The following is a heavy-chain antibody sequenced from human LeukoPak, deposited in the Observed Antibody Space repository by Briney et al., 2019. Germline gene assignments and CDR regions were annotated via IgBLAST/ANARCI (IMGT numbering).Heavy chain of an antibody. CDR2: ISAYNGNT. J-gene: IGHJ4*02. V-gene: IGHV1-18*01. CDR1: GYTFTSYD. Sequence: ASVKVSCKASGYTFTSYDISWVRQAPGQGLEWMGWISAYNGNTNYAQKLQGRVTMTTDTSTSTAYMELRSLRSDDTAVYYCARGRITMIVVGDYFDYWGQGTLVTVSS. CDR3: ARGRITMIVVGDYFDY. D-gene: IGHD3-22*01.